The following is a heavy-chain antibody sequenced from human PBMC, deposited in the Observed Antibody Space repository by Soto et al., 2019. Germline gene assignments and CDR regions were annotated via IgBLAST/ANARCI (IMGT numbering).Heavy chain of an antibody. D-gene: IGHD5-18*01. J-gene: IGHJ4*02. CDR1: GGSLSSGGYS. CDR3: ARDSGKTRGYSFGFLF. Sequence: SETVSLTCIVSGGSLSSGGYSWNWIRQHPGKGLEWIGYIYDSGSTYYNPSLKSRLTISVDTSKNQFSLNLSSVTAADTAVYYCARDSGKTRGYSFGFLFWGQGTLVTVSS. CDR2: IYDSGST. V-gene: IGHV4-31*03.